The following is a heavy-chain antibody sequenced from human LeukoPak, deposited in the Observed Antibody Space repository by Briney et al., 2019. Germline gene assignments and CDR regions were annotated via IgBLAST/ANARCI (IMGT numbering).Heavy chain of an antibody. CDR3: ARIQSRIIAARPGNPAFDY. CDR2: ISTYNDNT. CDR1: GYTFTSYD. J-gene: IGHJ4*02. V-gene: IGHV1-18*01. D-gene: IGHD6-6*01. Sequence: GASVKVSCKASGYTFTSYDISWVRQAPGQGLEWMGWISTYNDNTHYAQKLQGRVTMTPDTSTSTVYMELKSLRSDDTAVYYCARIQSRIIAARPGNPAFDYWGRGTLVTVSS.